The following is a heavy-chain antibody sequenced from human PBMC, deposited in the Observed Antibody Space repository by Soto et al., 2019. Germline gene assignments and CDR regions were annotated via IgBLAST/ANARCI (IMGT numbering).Heavy chain of an antibody. Sequence: SETLSRTCAVDDGYFSTYYWNWIRQAPWKGLEWIGKINHSGSNNYNQSLKSRVTISIDMSKRQVSLKLNSVTAADTAVYYCERGGSSDWQVDFDRWGQGTLVTVSS. V-gene: IGHV4-34*01. CDR2: INHSGSN. J-gene: IGHJ3*01. D-gene: IGHD6-19*01. CDR3: ERGGSSDWQVDFDR. CDR1: DGYFSTYY.